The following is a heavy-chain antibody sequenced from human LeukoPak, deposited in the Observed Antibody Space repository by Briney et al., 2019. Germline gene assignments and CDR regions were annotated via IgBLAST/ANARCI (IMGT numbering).Heavy chain of an antibody. CDR1: SGSISSYY. CDR3: ARKAWTSGSYDS. Sequence: SETLSLTCTVYSGSISSYYWTWIRQPPGKGLEFIGYIDYIGTTNYNPSLKSRVTISVDTSKNQFSLKLSSVTAADTAFYYCARKAWTSGSYDSWGQGTLVTVSS. J-gene: IGHJ4*02. V-gene: IGHV4-59*08. CDR2: IDYIGTT. D-gene: IGHD3-10*01.